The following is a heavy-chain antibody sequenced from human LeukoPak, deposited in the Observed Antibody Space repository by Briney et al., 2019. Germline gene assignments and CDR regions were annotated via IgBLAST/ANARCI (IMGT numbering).Heavy chain of an antibody. CDR1: GVSISSNY. V-gene: IGHV4-4*07. Sequence: PSETLSLTCTVSGVSISSNYWSWLRQPAGKGLEWIGRIYTSGSTNYNPSLKSRVTISVDTSKNQVSLRLTSVTAADTAVYYCARDKYCSSTTCYGLSAFDIWGQGTMVTVSS. D-gene: IGHD2-2*01. CDR3: ARDKYCSSTTCYGLSAFDI. J-gene: IGHJ3*02. CDR2: IYTSGST.